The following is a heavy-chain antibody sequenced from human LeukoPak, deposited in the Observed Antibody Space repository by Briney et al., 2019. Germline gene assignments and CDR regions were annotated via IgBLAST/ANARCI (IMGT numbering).Heavy chain of an antibody. Sequence: PGGSLRLSCAASGFIFSNHWMTWVRQAPGKGLEWVANINERGSETYYADYVKGRFTISRDNTKKPLFLQLNSLSVEDTAMYYCAKDYSFSNFNWGQGTLVTVSS. CDR1: GFIFSNHW. CDR3: AKDYSFSNFN. D-gene: IGHD2-15*01. V-gene: IGHV3-7*01. J-gene: IGHJ4*02. CDR2: INERGSET.